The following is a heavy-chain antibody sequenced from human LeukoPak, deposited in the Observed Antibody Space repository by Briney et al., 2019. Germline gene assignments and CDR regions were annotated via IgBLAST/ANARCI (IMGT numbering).Heavy chain of an antibody. Sequence: GGSLRLSCAASGFTFSSYTMNWVRQAPGKGLQSVSSISSSSSYIYYADSVKGRFTISRDNAKNSLYLQMNSLRAEDTAVYYCARDGLRGAFDIWGQGTMVTVSS. CDR2: ISSSSSYI. CDR3: ARDGLRGAFDI. V-gene: IGHV3-21*04. D-gene: IGHD3-10*01. J-gene: IGHJ3*02. CDR1: GFTFSSYT.